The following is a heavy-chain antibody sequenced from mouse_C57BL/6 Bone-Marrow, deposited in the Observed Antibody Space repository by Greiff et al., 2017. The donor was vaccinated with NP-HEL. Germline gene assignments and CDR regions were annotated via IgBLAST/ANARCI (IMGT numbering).Heavy chain of an antibody. D-gene: IGHD1-1*01. V-gene: IGHV14-3*01. CDR1: GFNIKNTY. CDR3: APITTVVAAYWYFDV. J-gene: IGHJ1*03. CDR2: IDPANGNT. Sequence: EVKLLESVAELVRPGASVKLSCTASGFNIKNTYMHWVKQRPEQGLEWIGRIDPANGNTKYAPKFQGKATITADTSSNTAYLQLSSLTSEDTAIYYCAPITTVVAAYWYFDVWGTGTTVTVSS.